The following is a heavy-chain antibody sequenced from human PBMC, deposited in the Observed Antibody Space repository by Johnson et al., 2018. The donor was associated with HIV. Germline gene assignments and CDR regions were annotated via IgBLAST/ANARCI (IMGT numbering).Heavy chain of an antibody. Sequence: VLLVESGGGLVQPGGSLRVSCAASGFTFTSYVMSWVRQAPGQGLEWVSAISGSGISTSYTDSVKGRFTISRDNTKNTLYLQMNTLRVEDTAVSYGSKGVPPGCSITSCHRVFDIWGQGTMVTVSS. CDR1: GFTFTSYV. CDR2: ISGSGIST. CDR3: SKGVPPGCSITSCHRVFDI. D-gene: IGHD2-2*01. V-gene: IGHV3-23*04. J-gene: IGHJ3*02.